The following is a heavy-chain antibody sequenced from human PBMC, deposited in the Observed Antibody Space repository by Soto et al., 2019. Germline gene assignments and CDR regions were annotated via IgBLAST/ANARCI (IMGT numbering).Heavy chain of an antibody. CDR2: ISGGGGST. J-gene: IGHJ3*02. V-gene: IGHV3-23*01. CDR3: AKVKRYSDYVSDAFDI. Sequence: EVQLLESGGGLVQPGGSLRLSCAASGFNFSNYAMSWVRQAPGKGLEWVAAISGGGGSTYYADSVKGRFTISRDNPQNTLDLQMNSLRAEDTAVYYCAKVKRYSDYVSDAFDIWGQGTMVTVSS. CDR1: GFNFSNYA. D-gene: IGHD5-12*01.